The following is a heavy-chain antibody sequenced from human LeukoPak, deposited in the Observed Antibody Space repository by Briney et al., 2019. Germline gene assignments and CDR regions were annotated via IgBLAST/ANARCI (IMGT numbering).Heavy chain of an antibody. CDR2: ISSSSSYI. D-gene: IGHD4-17*01. Sequence: GGSLRLSCAASGFTFSSYSMNWVRQAPGKGLEWVSSISSSSSYIYYADSVKGRFTISRDNAKNSLYLQMNSRRAEDTAVYYCARAVYGFDAFDIWGQGTMVTVSS. CDR3: ARAVYGFDAFDI. CDR1: GFTFSSYS. J-gene: IGHJ3*02. V-gene: IGHV3-21*01.